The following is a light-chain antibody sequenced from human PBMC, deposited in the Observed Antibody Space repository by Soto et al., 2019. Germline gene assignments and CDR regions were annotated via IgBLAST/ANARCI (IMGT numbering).Light chain of an antibody. CDR3: QPYDDLPFT. J-gene: IGKJ3*01. Sequence: DIQMTQSPSSLSASVGDRVTITCQASQNINIYLNWYQQSPGRAPKLLIYDASSLEKGVPSRFSGTGSGTHVTLSISSLQPEDIATYYCQPYDDLPFTFRPGTKVDIK. V-gene: IGKV1-33*01. CDR2: DAS. CDR1: QNINIY.